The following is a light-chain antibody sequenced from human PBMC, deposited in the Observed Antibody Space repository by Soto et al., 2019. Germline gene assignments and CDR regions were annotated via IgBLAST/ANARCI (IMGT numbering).Light chain of an antibody. CDR3: QHYVERSPIT. V-gene: IGKV3-20*01. CDR2: GAS. J-gene: IGKJ5*01. CDR1: QSVSSR. Sequence: IVIHHSPGTLSLSPGARATLSFSASQSVSSRLAWYQQKPGQAPRLLISGASSRATGIPDRFSGSGSGTDFTLTISRLEPEDFALYYCQHYVERSPITFGQGTRLEIK.